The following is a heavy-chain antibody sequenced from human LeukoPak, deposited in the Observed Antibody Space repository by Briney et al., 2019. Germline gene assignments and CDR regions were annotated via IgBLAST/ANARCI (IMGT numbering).Heavy chain of an antibody. V-gene: IGHV4-59*01. J-gene: IGHJ6*04. CDR2: IYYSGST. D-gene: IGHD3-10*01. CDR3: ARDYLHYYGSGSPRPV. Sequence: PSETLSLTCTVSGGSISSYYWSWIRQPPGKGLEWIGYIYYSGSTNYNPSLKSRVTISVDTSKIQLSLKLSSVTAADTAVYYCARDYLHYYGSGSPRPVWGKGTTVTVSS. CDR1: GGSISSYY.